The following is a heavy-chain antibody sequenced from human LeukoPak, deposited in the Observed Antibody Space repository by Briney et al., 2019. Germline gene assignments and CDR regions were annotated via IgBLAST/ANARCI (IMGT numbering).Heavy chain of an antibody. Sequence: GGSLRLYCAASGFTFSSFGMHWVRQAPGKGLEWVAFIRYDGSNKYYADSVKGRFTISRDNSKNTLYLQMNSLRAEDTAVYYCAKPEFIYSGYLPDYWGQGTLVTVSS. CDR1: GFTFSSFG. D-gene: IGHD3-22*01. V-gene: IGHV3-30*02. CDR2: IRYDGSNK. J-gene: IGHJ4*02. CDR3: AKPEFIYSGYLPDY.